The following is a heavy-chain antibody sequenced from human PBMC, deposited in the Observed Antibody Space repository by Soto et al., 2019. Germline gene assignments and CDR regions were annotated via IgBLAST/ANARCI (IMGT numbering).Heavy chain of an antibody. J-gene: IGHJ4*02. CDR3: ARRDVGYNSVDY. CDR2: IIPIFGTA. D-gene: IGHD5-12*01. V-gene: IGHV1-69*13. CDR1: GGTFSSYA. Sequence: SVKVSCKASGGTFSSYAISWVRQAPGQGLEWMGGIIPIFGTANYAQKFQGRVTITADESTSTAYMELSSLRCEDTAVYYCARRDVGYNSVDYWGQGTLVTVSS.